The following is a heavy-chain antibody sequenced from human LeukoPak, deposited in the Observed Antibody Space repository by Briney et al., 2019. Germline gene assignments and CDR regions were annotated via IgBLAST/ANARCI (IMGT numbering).Heavy chain of an antibody. J-gene: IGHJ3*02. CDR3: ARLRPLGSSWPYDAFDI. V-gene: IGHV1-8*02. CDR1: GYTFTGYY. Sequence: GASVKVSCKASGYTFTGYYIHWVRQATGQGLEWMGWMNPNSGSTLYTQKFQGRVTMTRNTSVSTAYMELSSLRSEDTAVYYCARLRPLGSSWPYDAFDIWGQGTMVTVSS. D-gene: IGHD6-13*01. CDR2: MNPNSGST.